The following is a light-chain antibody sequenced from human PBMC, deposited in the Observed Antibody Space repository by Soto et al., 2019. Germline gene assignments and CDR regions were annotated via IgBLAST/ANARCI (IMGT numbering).Light chain of an antibody. CDR2: GAS. V-gene: IGKV3-20*01. Sequence: EIVLTQSPGTLSLSPGERATLSCRVSQSVSSSYLAWYQQKPGQAPRLLIYGASTRATGIPDRFSGSGSGTEFTLTISRLEPEDFAVYYCQHYGSAPRTFGQGTKVEIK. CDR1: QSVSSSY. J-gene: IGKJ1*01. CDR3: QHYGSAPRT.